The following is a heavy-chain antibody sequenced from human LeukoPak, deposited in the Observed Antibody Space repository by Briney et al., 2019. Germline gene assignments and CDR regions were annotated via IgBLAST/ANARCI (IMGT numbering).Heavy chain of an antibody. CDR1: GGSIGSYY. CDR3: ASGSYAYYYMDV. CDR2: IYYSGST. Sequence: SETLSLTCAVSGGSIGSYYWSWIQQPPGKGLEWIGYIYYSGSTNYNPSLKSRVTISVDTSKNQFSLKLSSVTAADTAVYYCASGSYAYYYMDVWGKGTTVTVSS. J-gene: IGHJ6*03. V-gene: IGHV4-59*01. D-gene: IGHD1-26*01.